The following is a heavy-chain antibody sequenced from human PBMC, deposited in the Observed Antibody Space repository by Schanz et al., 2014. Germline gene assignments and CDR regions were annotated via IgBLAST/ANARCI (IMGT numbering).Heavy chain of an antibody. CDR2: ISANDYDT. V-gene: IGHV3-23*04. Sequence: EVFLVESGGGLVQPGGSLRLSCAASGFAFSSFALSWVRQSPGKGLEWVSAISANDYDTYYAPSVKGRFTVSRDNSKNTLYLQMNSLRDEDTAMYYCAKRCSSTSCSHGAFDMWGQGTMVTVSS. CDR3: AKRCSSTSCSHGAFDM. J-gene: IGHJ3*02. D-gene: IGHD2-2*01. CDR1: GFAFSSFA.